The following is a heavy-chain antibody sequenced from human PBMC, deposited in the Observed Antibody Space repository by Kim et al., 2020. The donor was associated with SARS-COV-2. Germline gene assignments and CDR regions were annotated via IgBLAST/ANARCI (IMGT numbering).Heavy chain of an antibody. V-gene: IGHV5-10-1*01. CDR3: ARHNTQTVAYFDL. CDR2: IDPDDSYS. J-gene: IGHJ4*02. D-gene: IGHD4-17*01. Sequence: GESLQISCEASGYTFRSYWISWVRQMPGKGLEWMGRIDPDDSYSNYIPSVQGHVTISVDLSLSTVYLQWNSLKASDSGIYFCARHNTQTVAYFDLWGQGTLVTVSS. CDR1: GYTFRSYW.